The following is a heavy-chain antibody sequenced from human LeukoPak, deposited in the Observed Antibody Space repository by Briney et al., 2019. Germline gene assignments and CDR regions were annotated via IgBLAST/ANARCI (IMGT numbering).Heavy chain of an antibody. Sequence: PGGSLRLSCAASGFTFSRYWMSWVRQAPGKGLEWVANIKQDGSEKYYVDSVKGRFTISRDNAKNSLYLQMNSLRAEDTAVYYCARVGVYYYGSGSYLDYWGQGTLVTVSS. J-gene: IGHJ4*02. V-gene: IGHV3-7*01. CDR3: ARVGVYYYGSGSYLDY. CDR1: GFTFSRYW. D-gene: IGHD3-10*01. CDR2: IKQDGSEK.